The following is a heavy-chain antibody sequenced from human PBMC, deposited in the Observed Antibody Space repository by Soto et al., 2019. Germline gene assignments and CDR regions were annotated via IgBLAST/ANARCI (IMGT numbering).Heavy chain of an antibody. CDR2: MNPNSGNT. D-gene: IGHD3-10*01. CDR1: GYTFTSYD. Sequence: GASVKVSCKASGYTFTSYDINWVRQATGQGLEWMGWMNPNSGNTGYAQKFQGRVTMTRNTSISTAYMELSSLRSEDTAVYYCARGNRVRGVITPIEYYYYYYGMDVWGQGTTVTVSS. J-gene: IGHJ6*02. CDR3: ARGNRVRGVITPIEYYYYYYGMDV. V-gene: IGHV1-8*01.